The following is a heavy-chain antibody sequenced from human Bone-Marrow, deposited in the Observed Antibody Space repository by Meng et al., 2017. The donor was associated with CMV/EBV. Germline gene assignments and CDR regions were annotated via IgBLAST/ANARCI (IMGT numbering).Heavy chain of an antibody. CDR1: GFTFSSYG. V-gene: IGHV3-33*01. Sequence: GESLKISCAGSGFTFSSYGMHWVRQAPGKGLEWVAVIWYDGSNKYYADSVKGRFTISRDNSKNTLYLQMNSLRAEDTAVYYCATFSGSYYRWGQGTLVTVSS. CDR2: IWYDGSNK. CDR3: ATFSGSYYR. J-gene: IGHJ4*02. D-gene: IGHD1-26*01.